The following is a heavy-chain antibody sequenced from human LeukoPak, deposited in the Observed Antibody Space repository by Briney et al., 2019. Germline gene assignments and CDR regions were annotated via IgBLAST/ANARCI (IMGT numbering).Heavy chain of an antibody. Sequence: ASVKVSCKASGYTFTSYGISWVRQAPGQGLEWMGWISAYNGNTNYAQKLQGRVTMTTDTSTSTAYMELRSLRSDDTAVYYCARSTQLGIGDWYFDLWGRGTLVTVSS. CDR1: GYTFTSYG. D-gene: IGHD7-27*01. CDR3: ARSTQLGIGDWYFDL. V-gene: IGHV1-18*01. CDR2: ISAYNGNT. J-gene: IGHJ2*01.